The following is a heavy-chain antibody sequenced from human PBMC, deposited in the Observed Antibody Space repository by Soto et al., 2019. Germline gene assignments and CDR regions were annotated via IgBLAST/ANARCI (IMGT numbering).Heavy chain of an antibody. Sequence: GSLRLSCAASGFTFSSYSMNWVRQAPGKGLEWVSYISSSGSTIYYADSVKGRFTISRDNAKNSLYLQMNSLRAEDTAVYYCARDTVVFDYWGQGTLVTVSS. CDR1: GFTFSSYS. V-gene: IGHV3-48*04. D-gene: IGHD4-17*01. J-gene: IGHJ4*02. CDR3: ARDTVVFDY. CDR2: ISSSGSTI.